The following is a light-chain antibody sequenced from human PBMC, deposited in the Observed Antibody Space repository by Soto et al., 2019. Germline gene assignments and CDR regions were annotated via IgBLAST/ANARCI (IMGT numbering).Light chain of an antibody. CDR3: QQYGRIPWT. CDR2: GAS. Sequence: EIVLTQSPGTLSLSPGERATLSCWTSQSVSATYFAWYQHKPGQVPRLLIYGASSRATGIPDRFSGSGSGTDFTLTISRLEPEDCAVYYCQQYGRIPWTFGQGTKVEIK. V-gene: IGKV3-20*01. CDR1: QSVSATY. J-gene: IGKJ1*01.